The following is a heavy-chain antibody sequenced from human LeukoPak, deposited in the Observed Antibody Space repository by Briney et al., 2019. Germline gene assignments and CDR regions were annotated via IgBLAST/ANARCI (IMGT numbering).Heavy chain of an antibody. V-gene: IGHV3-30*02. D-gene: IGHD5/OR15-5a*01. CDR1: GFTFSSYG. J-gene: IGHJ4*02. CDR3: AKAITPAVYTTFDS. Sequence: GGSLRLSCAASGFTFSSYGMHWVRQAPGKGLEWVAFIRYDGSNKYYADSVKGRFTISRDNSKNTLYLQMNSLRAEDTAMYYCAKAITPAVYTTFDSWGQGTLVTVSS. CDR2: IRYDGSNK.